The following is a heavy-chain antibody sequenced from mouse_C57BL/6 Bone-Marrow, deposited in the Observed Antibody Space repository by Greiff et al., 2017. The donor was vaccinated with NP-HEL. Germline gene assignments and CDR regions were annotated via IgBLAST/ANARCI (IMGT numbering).Heavy chain of an antibody. D-gene: IGHD2-2*01. J-gene: IGHJ2*01. CDR1: GFTFSSYA. Sequence: EVMLVESGGGLVKPGGSLKLSCAASGFTFSSYAMSWVRQTPEKRLEWVATIGDGGSYTYYPDNVKGRFTLSRDNAKNNLYLQMSHLKSEDTAMYYCANFPYGYDGVFDYWGQGTTLTVSS. CDR3: ANFPYGYDGVFDY. V-gene: IGHV5-4*03. CDR2: IGDGGSYT.